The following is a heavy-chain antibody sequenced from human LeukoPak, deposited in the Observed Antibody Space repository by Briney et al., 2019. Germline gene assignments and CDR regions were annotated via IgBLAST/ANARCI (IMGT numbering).Heavy chain of an antibody. CDR2: IHYSGST. CDR3: ARDSGSNGFDI. D-gene: IGHD3-22*01. J-gene: IGHJ3*02. CDR1: GGSITSSY. Sequence: PSETLSLTCTVSGGSITSSYWTWIRRPPGKGLEWIGYIHYSGSTNYNPSLKSRVTISVDTSKKQFSLKLRSVTAADTAVYYCARDSGSNGFDIWGQGTMVTVSS. V-gene: IGHV4-59*01.